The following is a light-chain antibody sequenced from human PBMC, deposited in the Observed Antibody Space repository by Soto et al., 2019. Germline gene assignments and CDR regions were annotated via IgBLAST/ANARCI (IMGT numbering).Light chain of an antibody. CDR1: DSDVGVDDF. J-gene: IGLJ1*01. Sequence: QSALTQPASVSGSPGQSITISCTGSDSDVGVDDFVSWYQQHPGKAPKLMIYDVSNRPSGVSGRFSGSKSGNTASLTISGLQAADEADYFCSSFTSSMTNVFGSGTKVTVL. CDR2: DVS. CDR3: SSFTSSMTNV. V-gene: IGLV2-14*03.